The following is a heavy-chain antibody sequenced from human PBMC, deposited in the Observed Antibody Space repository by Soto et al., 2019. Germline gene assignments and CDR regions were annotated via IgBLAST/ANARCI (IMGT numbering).Heavy chain of an antibody. CDR1: GFTFSSYG. V-gene: IGHV3-30*18. CDR2: ISYDGSNK. D-gene: IGHD3-9*01. J-gene: IGHJ6*03. Sequence: GGSLRLSCAASGFTFSSYGMHWVRQAPGKGLEWVAVISYDGSNKYYADSVKGRFTISRDNSKNTLYLQMNSLRAEDTAVYYCAKSGTYYDILTGYYNLSYYYYYMDVWGKGTTVTVSS. CDR3: AKSGTYYDILTGYYNLSYYYYYMDV.